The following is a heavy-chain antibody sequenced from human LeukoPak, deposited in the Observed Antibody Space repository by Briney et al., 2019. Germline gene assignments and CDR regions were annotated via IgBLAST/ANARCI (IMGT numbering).Heavy chain of an antibody. J-gene: IGHJ4*02. V-gene: IGHV3-33*01. CDR2: IWHDGSNK. Sequence: GGSLRLSRAASGFTFTSYGMHWVRQAPGKGLEWVALIWHDGSNKYYADSVRGRFTISRDNSMNILYLQMNSLRAEDTAVYYCARDRGYSYAHPLDYWGQGTLVTVSS. CDR3: ARDRGYSYAHPLDY. D-gene: IGHD5-18*01. CDR1: GFTFTSYG.